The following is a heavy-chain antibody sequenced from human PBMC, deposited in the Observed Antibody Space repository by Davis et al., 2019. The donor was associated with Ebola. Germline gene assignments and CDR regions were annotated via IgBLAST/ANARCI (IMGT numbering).Heavy chain of an antibody. CDR2: ISSSGSSR. D-gene: IGHD4-17*01. CDR3: ARGNGDYFYYYYYGMDV. CDR1: GFTFRSYE. J-gene: IGHJ6*02. Sequence: GESLKISCAASGFTFRSYEMNWVRQAPGKGLEWVSYISSSGSSRYYADSVKGRFTISRDNAKNSLYLQMNSLRAEDTAVYYCARGNGDYFYYYYYGMDVWGQGTTVTVSS. V-gene: IGHV3-48*03.